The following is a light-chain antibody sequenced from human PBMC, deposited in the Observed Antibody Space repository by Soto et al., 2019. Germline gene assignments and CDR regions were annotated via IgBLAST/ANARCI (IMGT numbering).Light chain of an antibody. Sequence: DIQMTQSPSTLSASVEDRVTITCRAIQSLGISLAWHQQKPGKAPKLLIYDASTLKSGVPSRFSGSGSGNISTLTLSNLQPDDFASSYCQEYNSYWGTFGQGTKLEVK. CDR1: QSLGIS. J-gene: IGKJ1*01. CDR2: DAS. CDR3: QEYNSYWGT. V-gene: IGKV1-5*01.